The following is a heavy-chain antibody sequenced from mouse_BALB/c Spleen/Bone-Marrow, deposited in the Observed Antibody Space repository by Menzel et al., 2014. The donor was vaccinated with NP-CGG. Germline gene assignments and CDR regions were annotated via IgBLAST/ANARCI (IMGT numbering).Heavy chain of an antibody. J-gene: IGHJ4*01. CDR1: GFNIXDTY. CDR3: ARWEYYAMDY. V-gene: IGHV14-3*02. D-gene: IGHD4-1*01. Sequence: VQLQQSGAELVKPGASVKLSCTASGFNIXDTYVHWVKQRPEQGLEWIGRIDPANGNTKYDPKFQGKATITADTSSNTAYLQLSSLTSEDTAVYYCARWEYYAMDYWGQGTSVTVSS. CDR2: IDPANGNT.